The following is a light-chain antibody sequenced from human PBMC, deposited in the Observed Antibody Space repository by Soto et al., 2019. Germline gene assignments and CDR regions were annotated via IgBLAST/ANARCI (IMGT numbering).Light chain of an antibody. CDR1: SSDIGAYDY. CDR3: CSYAGSSTYV. V-gene: IGLV2-23*02. Sequence: SALTQPASLSGSPGQSITISCTGTSSDIGAYDYVSWFQQHPGKAPKLMISEVNNRPSGVSNRFSGSKSGNTASLTISGLQAEDEADYYCCSYAGSSTYVFGTGTKATVL. CDR2: EVN. J-gene: IGLJ1*01.